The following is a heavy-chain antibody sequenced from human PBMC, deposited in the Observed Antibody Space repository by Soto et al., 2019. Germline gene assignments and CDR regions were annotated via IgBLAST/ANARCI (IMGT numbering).Heavy chain of an antibody. D-gene: IGHD3-22*01. CDR3: ARGGYREYYYDSSGYYYWHYYYGMDV. CDR1: GYTFTGYY. J-gene: IGHJ6*02. Sequence: ASVKVSCKASGYTFTGYYMHWVRQAPGQGLGWMGWINPNSGGTNYAQKFQGRVTMTRDTSISTAYMELSRLRSDDTAVYYCARGGYREYYYDSSGYYYWHYYYGMDVWGQGTTVTVSS. V-gene: IGHV1-2*02. CDR2: INPNSGGT.